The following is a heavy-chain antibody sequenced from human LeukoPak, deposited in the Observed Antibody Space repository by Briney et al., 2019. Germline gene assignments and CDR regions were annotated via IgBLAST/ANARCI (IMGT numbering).Heavy chain of an antibody. V-gene: IGHV3-33*01. CDR3: ARDSYYDSSGYYLDY. D-gene: IGHD3-22*01. CDR1: GFTFSSYG. J-gene: IGHJ4*02. CDR2: IWYDGSNK. Sequence: GGSLRLSCAASGFTFSSYGMHWVRQAPGKGLEWVAVIWYDGSNKYYADSVKGRFTISRDNSKNKLYLQMNSLRAEDTAVYYCARDSYYDSSGYYLDYWGQGTLVTVSS.